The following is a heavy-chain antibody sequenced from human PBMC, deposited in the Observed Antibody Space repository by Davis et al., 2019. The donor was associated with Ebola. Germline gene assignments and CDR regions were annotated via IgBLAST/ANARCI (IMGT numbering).Heavy chain of an antibody. CDR1: GYTFTGYY. J-gene: IGHJ6*02. D-gene: IGHD2-21*01. V-gene: IGHV1-2*06. Sequence: ASVKVSCKASGYTFTGYYMHWVRQAPGQGLERVGRINPNSADTNYAQKFQGRVTMTRDTSISTAYMELSRLTSDDTAVYFCARGGLSMMVVPRDYYYGMDVWGQGTTVTVSS. CDR3: ARGGLSMMVVPRDYYYGMDV. CDR2: INPNSADT.